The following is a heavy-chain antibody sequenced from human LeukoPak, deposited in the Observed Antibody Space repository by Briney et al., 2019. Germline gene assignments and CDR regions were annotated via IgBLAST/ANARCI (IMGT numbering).Heavy chain of an antibody. Sequence: SETLSLTCTVSGGSISSYYWSWIRQPPGKGLEWIGYIYYSGSTNYNPSLKSRVTTSVDTSKNQFSLKLSSVTAADTAVYYCARHGALGYCSSTSCPNWFDPWGQGTLVTVSS. CDR3: ARHGALGYCSSTSCPNWFDP. V-gene: IGHV4-59*08. CDR2: IYYSGST. CDR1: GGSISSYY. J-gene: IGHJ5*02. D-gene: IGHD2-2*01.